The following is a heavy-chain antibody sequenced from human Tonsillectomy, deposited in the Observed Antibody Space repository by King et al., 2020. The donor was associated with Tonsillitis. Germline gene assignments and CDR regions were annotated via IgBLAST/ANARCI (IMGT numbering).Heavy chain of an antibody. D-gene: IGHD3-22*01. CDR1: GYSFTSYW. CDR2: IYPGDSDT. Sequence: QLVQSGAEVKKPGESLKISCKGSGYSFTSYWIGWVRQMPGKGLEWMGIIYPGDSDTRYSPSFQGQVTISADKSISTAYLQWSSQKASDTAMYYCARRRRYYYDSSGYSLDDYWGQGTLVTVSS. J-gene: IGHJ4*02. CDR3: ARRRRYYYDSSGYSLDDY. V-gene: IGHV5-51*01.